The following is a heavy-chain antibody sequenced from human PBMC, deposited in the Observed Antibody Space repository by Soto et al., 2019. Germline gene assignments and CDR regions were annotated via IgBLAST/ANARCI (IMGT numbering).Heavy chain of an antibody. V-gene: IGHV3-30-3*01. CDR2: ISYDGSNQ. D-gene: IGHD3-16*01. CDR3: ARGGGGYHYYGMDA. Sequence: QVQVVESGGDVVQPGRSLRLSCAASGFIFSGYAMHWVRQAPGKGLEWVAVISYDGSNQYYADSVKGRFTISRENSKNTVYLEMNPLRAEDTAVYYCARGGGGYHYYGMDAWGQGTTVTVSS. CDR1: GFIFSGYA. J-gene: IGHJ6*02.